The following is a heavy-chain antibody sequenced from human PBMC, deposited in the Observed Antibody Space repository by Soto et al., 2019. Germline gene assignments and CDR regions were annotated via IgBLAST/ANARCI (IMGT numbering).Heavy chain of an antibody. CDR2: IYHSGST. Sequence: SETLSLTCTVSGGSISSGGYYWSWIRQHPGKGLEWIGYIYHSGSTYYNPSLKSRVTISVDTSKNQFSLKLSSVTAADTAVYYCAREDSYGSCDYWGQGTLVTVSS. CDR1: GGSISSGGYY. V-gene: IGHV4-31*03. CDR3: AREDSYGSCDY. D-gene: IGHD5-18*01. J-gene: IGHJ4*02.